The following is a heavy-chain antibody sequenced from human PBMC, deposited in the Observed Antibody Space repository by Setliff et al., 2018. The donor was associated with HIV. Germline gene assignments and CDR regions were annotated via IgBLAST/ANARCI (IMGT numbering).Heavy chain of an antibody. D-gene: IGHD2-15*01. CDR3: ARHIKDTDGDTPDFDF. CDR1: GYTFTNYW. CDR2: IYPGDSDS. V-gene: IGHV5-51*01. Sequence: ASVKISCEASGYTFTNYWIAWVRQRPGKGLEWMGIIYPGDSDSSYSPSFQGRVTFSVDKSTNTAFLQWGSLEAADTAMYYCARHIKDTDGDTPDFDFWGQGTLVTVSS. J-gene: IGHJ4*02.